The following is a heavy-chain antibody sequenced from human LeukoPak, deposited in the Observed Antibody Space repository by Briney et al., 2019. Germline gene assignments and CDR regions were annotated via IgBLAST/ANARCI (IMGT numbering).Heavy chain of an antibody. Sequence: SETLSLTCIVSGYSISSGYYWGWIRQPPGKGLEWIGSIYHSGTTYYNPSLKSRVTISVDTSKNQFSLKLSSVTAADTAVYYCARHKRSGTYYFDYWGQGTLVTVSS. D-gene: IGHD1-26*01. J-gene: IGHJ4*02. CDR1: GYSISSGYY. CDR3: ARHKRSGTYYFDY. CDR2: IYHSGTT. V-gene: IGHV4-38-2*02.